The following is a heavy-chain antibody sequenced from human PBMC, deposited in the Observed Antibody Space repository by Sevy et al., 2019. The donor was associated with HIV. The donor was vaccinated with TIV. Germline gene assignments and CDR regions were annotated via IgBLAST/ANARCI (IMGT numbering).Heavy chain of an antibody. CDR3: ARGTGLLVRGAYYFDY. CDR2: ISSGGDTM. J-gene: IGHJ4*02. CDR1: AFTFSTYY. D-gene: IGHD3-22*01. V-gene: IGHV3-48*02. Sequence: GGSLRLSCATSAFTFSTYYMNWVRQAPGKGLEWVSSISSGGDTMSYAEPVRGRFTISRDNAKSSLYLQMNSLRDEDTAVYYCARGTGLLVRGAYYFDYWCQGSLVTVSS.